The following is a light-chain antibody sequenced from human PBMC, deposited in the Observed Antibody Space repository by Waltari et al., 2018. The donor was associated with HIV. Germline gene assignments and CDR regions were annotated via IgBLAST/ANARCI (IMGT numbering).Light chain of an antibody. CDR3: QQYFTTPWT. Sequence: DIVMTQSPDSLAVSLGERATIDCKSSQSVLYSSNNKNYLAWYQQRPGQAPRMIIDWSSTREAGVPDRFSGSGSGTDFNLTISSLQAEDVAVYYCQQYFTTPWTFGQGTKVEIK. CDR1: QSVLYSSNNKNY. CDR2: WSS. J-gene: IGKJ1*01. V-gene: IGKV4-1*01.